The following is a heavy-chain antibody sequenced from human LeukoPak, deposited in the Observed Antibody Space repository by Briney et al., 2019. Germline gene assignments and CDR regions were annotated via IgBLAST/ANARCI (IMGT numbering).Heavy chain of an antibody. V-gene: IGHV3-30*04. CDR2: ISFDGTTK. J-gene: IGHJ4*02. D-gene: IGHD3-10*01. CDR3: AGDYSGGGLDY. CDR1: GINFSSYT. Sequence: GGSLRLSCAASGINFSSYTMHWVRQAPGKGLQYVAVISFDGTTKLYADAVRGRFTISRDNSKNTLYLQVDSLRTEDTAVYYCAGDYSGGGLDYWGQGTLVTVSS.